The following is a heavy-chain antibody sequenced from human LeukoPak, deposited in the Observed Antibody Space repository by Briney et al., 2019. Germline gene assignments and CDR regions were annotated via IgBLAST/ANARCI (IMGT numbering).Heavy chain of an antibody. Sequence: TGGSLRLSCATSGFTFDDYAMHWVRQAPGKGLEWVSGITWNRDNIGYGDSVKGRFTISRGNAKNSLYLQMNSLRAEDTAVYYCAGSVRLGELSTFDYWGQGTLVTVSS. CDR3: AGSVRLGELSTFDY. CDR1: GFTFDDYA. J-gene: IGHJ4*02. D-gene: IGHD3-16*02. CDR2: ITWNRDNI. V-gene: IGHV3-9*01.